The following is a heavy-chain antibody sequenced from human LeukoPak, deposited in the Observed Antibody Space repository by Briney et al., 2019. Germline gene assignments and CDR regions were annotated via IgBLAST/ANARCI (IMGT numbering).Heavy chain of an antibody. V-gene: IGHV4-34*01. CDR1: GGSFSGYY. J-gene: IGHJ4*02. CDR2: INHSGST. D-gene: IGHD2-8*01. CDR3: ARGLVPRSRVPYFDY. Sequence: SETRSLTCAVYGGSFSGYYWSWIRQPPGKGLEWIGEINHSGSTNYNPSLKSRVTISVDTSKNQFSLKLSSVTAADTAVYYCARGLVPRSRVPYFDYWGQGTGDTLSS.